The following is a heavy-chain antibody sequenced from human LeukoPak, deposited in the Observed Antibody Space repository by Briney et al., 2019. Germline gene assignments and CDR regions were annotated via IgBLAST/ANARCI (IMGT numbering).Heavy chain of an antibody. J-gene: IGHJ4*02. Sequence: SETLSLTCTVSDGAISSYYWSWIRQPPGKGLEWIGFMYHSGSTNYNPSLKSRVTISLDTSRNQFSLKLTSVTAADTAVYYCARGTRWNDYWGQGTLVTVSS. D-gene: IGHD4-23*01. CDR2: MYHSGST. CDR3: ARGTRWNDY. V-gene: IGHV4-59*01. CDR1: DGAISSYY.